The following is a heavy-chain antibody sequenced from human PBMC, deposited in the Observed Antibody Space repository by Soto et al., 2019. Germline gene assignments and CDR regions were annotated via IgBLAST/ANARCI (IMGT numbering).Heavy chain of an antibody. CDR2: VWYDASKE. CDR1: GFIFSDYG. V-gene: IGHV3-33*01. J-gene: IGHJ3*01. D-gene: IGHD3-22*01. CDR3: ARYTSASAFDV. Sequence: PGGSLRLSCAASGFIFSDYGMHWVRQAPGKGLEWVAVVWYDASKEYYADSVKGRFTVSRDNSKSTLYLQMNSLRAEDTAVYYCARYTSASAFDVWGQGTMVT.